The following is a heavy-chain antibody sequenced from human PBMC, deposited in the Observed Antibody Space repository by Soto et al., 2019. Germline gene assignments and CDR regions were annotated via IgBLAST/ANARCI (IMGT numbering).Heavy chain of an antibody. J-gene: IGHJ4*02. Sequence: QVQLVESGGGVVQPGRSLRLSCAASGFTFSSYGMHWVRQAPGKGLEWVAVISYDGSNKYYADSVKGRFTISRDNSKNTLYLQMNSLRAEDTAVYYCAKVFSRGYCTNVVCYTGIDYWGQGTLVTVSS. CDR3: AKVFSRGYCTNVVCYTGIDY. CDR1: GFTFSSYG. V-gene: IGHV3-30*18. CDR2: ISYDGSNK. D-gene: IGHD2-8*01.